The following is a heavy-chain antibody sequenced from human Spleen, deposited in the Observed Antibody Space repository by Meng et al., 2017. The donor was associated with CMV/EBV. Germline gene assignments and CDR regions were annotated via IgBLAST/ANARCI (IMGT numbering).Heavy chain of an antibody. Sequence: GESLKISCAASGFTFSNAWMSWVRQAPGKGLEWVGRIKSKTDGETTDYAAPVKGRFTISRDDSKNTLYLQMNSLKTEDTAVYYCTTEAYYDFWSGYRVSKNWGQGTLVTVSS. CDR1: GFTFSNAW. J-gene: IGHJ4*02. CDR3: TTEAYYDFWSGYRVSKN. CDR2: IKSKTDGETT. D-gene: IGHD3-3*01. V-gene: IGHV3-15*01.